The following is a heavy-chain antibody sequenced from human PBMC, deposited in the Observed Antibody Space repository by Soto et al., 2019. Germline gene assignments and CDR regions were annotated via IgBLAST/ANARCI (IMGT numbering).Heavy chain of an antibody. D-gene: IGHD6-19*01. CDR2: ISGSGGST. CDR3: AKGTGYSSGWATSTWDY. J-gene: IGHJ4*02. Sequence: GGSLRLSCAASGFTFSSYAMSWVRQAPGKGLEWVSAISGSGGSTYYADSVKGRFTISRDNSKNTLYLQMNSLRAEDTAVYYCAKGTGYSSGWATSTWDYWGQGTLVTVSS. CDR1: GFTFSSYA. V-gene: IGHV3-23*01.